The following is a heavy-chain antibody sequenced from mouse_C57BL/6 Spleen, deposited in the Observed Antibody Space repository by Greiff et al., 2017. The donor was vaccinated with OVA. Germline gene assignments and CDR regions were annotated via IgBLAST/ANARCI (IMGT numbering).Heavy chain of an antibody. CDR1: GYAFSSSW. D-gene: IGHD2-4*01. J-gene: IGHJ3*01. CDR3: ARYDIYYDYDGAY. CDR2: IYPGDGDT. V-gene: IGHV1-82*01. Sequence: QVQLKQSGPELVKPGASVKISCKASGYAFSSSWMNWVKQRPGKGLEWIGRIYPGDGDTNYNGKFKGKATLTADKSSSTAYMQLSSLTSEDSAVYFCARYDIYYDYDGAYWGQGTLVTVSA.